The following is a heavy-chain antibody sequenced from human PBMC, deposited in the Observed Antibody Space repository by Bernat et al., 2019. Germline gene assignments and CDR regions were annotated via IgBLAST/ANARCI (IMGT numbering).Heavy chain of an antibody. D-gene: IGHD3-16*02. CDR2: ISSSSSYI. J-gene: IGHJ4*02. Sequence: EVQLVESGGGLVKPGGSLRLSCAASGFTFSDYIMNWVRQAPGKGLEWVSSISSSSSYIYYADSVRGRFTISRDNAKNSLYLQVNGLRAEDTAVYYCARRSFNRMDDNIFDYWGQGTLVTVSS. V-gene: IGHV3-21*01. CDR1: GFTFSDYI. CDR3: ARRSFNRMDDNIFDY.